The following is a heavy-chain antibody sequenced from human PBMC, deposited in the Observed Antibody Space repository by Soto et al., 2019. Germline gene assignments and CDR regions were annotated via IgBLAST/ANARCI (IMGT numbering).Heavy chain of an antibody. CDR3: ARRGGYAISFYDS. CDR2: LSGDGSRA. Sequence: PGGSLRLSCAGTGFNFGGYAMSWVRQAPGKGLEWVSTLSGDGSRAYYADSVRGRFTVSRDNSKSTRYLRMNSLRADDTAIYYCARRGGYAISFYDSWGPATLVTVCS. V-gene: IGHV3-23*01. J-gene: IGHJ4*02. CDR1: GFNFGGYA. D-gene: IGHD3-16*01.